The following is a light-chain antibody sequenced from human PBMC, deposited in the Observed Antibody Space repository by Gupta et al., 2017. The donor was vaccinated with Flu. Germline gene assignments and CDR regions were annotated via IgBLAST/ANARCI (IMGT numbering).Light chain of an antibody. V-gene: IGKV1-12*01. CDR2: GAS. Sequence: DIQMTQSPSSVSASVGDRVTITCRARHDITTWLAWYQQKPGKAPKLLIYGASTLHNGVPSRFSGSGSGTDFTLTSSSLQPEDFATYYCQQGNSFPLSFGQGTRLVI. J-gene: IGKJ5*01. CDR1: HDITTW. CDR3: QQGNSFPLS.